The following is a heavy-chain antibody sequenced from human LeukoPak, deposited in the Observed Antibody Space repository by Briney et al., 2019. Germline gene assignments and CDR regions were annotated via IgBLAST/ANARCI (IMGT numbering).Heavy chain of an antibody. D-gene: IGHD1-20*01. J-gene: IGHJ4*02. Sequence: ASVKVSCKASGYTFTSYGISWVRQAPGQGLEWMGWISAYNGNTNYAQKLRGRVTMTTDTSTSTAYMELRSLRSDDTAVYYCASRGSISGGYDFDYWGQGTLVTVSS. V-gene: IGHV1-18*01. CDR1: GYTFTSYG. CDR3: ASRGSISGGYDFDY. CDR2: ISAYNGNT.